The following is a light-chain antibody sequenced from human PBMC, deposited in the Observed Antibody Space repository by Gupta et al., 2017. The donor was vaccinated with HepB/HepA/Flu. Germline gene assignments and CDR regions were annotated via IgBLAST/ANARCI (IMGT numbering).Light chain of an antibody. CDR1: QSVSGL. Sequence: EIVMTQPPATLSVSPGERATLSCRATQSVSGLVAGYQQIPGQAPRLRSYAASTRATGIPARDSGSGSGTEFTLIIRSLQSEDSAVYYCQKYHSWPGTFGRGTKLEIK. CDR3: QKYHSWPGT. J-gene: IGKJ4*01. CDR2: AAS. V-gene: IGKV3-15*01.